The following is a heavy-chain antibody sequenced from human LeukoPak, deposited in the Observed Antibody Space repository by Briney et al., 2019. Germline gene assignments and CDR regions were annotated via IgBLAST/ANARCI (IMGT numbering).Heavy chain of an antibody. CDR2: MNPNSGNT. J-gene: IGHJ4*02. CDR1: GSTFTNYD. V-gene: IGHV1-8*01. Sequence: GASVKVSCKASGSTFTNYDINWVRQATGQGLEWMGWMNPNSGNTNYAQKLQGRVTMTTDTSTSTAYMELRSLRSDDTAVYYCARGTESFDYWGQGTLVTVSS. CDR3: ARGTESFDY. D-gene: IGHD3-10*01.